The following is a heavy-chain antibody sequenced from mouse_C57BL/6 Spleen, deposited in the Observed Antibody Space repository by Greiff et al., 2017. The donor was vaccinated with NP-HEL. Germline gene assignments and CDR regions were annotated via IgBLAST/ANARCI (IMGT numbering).Heavy chain of an antibody. J-gene: IGHJ1*03. Sequence: VQLQQSGAELARPGASVKLSCKASGYTFTSYGISWVKQRTGQGLEWIGEIYPRSGNTYYNEKFKGKATLNAEKSSSTAYMELRSLTSEDSAVYFCARGLTGTDWYFDVWGTGTTVTVSS. CDR3: ARGLTGTDWYFDV. V-gene: IGHV1-81*01. CDR1: GYTFTSYG. CDR2: IYPRSGNT. D-gene: IGHD4-1*01.